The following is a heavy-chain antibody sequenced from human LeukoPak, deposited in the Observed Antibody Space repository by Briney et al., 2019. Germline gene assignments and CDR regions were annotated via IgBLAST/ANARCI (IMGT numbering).Heavy chain of an antibody. V-gene: IGHV4-34*01. CDR2: INHSGST. CDR3: ASNVGIAVAGRDY. D-gene: IGHD6-19*01. Sequence: PSETLSLTCAVYGGSFSGYYWSWIRQPPGKGLEWIGEINHSGSTNYNPSLKSRVTISVDTFKNQFSLKLSSVTAADTAVYYCASNVGIAVAGRDYWGQGTLVTVSS. CDR1: GGSFSGYY. J-gene: IGHJ4*02.